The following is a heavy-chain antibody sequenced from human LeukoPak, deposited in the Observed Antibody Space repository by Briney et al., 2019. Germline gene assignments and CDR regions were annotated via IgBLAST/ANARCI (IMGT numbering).Heavy chain of an antibody. CDR1: SGTLCSSSYF. Sequence: KPSETLSLTCTVSSGTLCSSSYFCGWVRQPPGNGLEWIGYIYFTVSTHYKPSLKSRLNISVDTSKNQFSRKLSSVTAADTAVYYCARHIVRPTMLIEYWGQGILVTVSS. D-gene: IGHD3-16*01. CDR3: ARHIVRPTMLIEY. CDR2: IYFTVST. V-gene: IGHV4-39*01. J-gene: IGHJ4*02.